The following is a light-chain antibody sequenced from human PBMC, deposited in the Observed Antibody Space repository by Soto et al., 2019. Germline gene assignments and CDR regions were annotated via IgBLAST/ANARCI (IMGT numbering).Light chain of an antibody. CDR1: SSDVGAYNY. Sequence: QSALTQPPSASGSPGQSVTISCTGTSSDVGAYNYVSWYQQYPGKAPKLMIYEVSKRPSGVTDRVSGSKFGKKASLTVSGLQPEDEADYYCTSYAGSNIWVFGGGTKVTVL. J-gene: IGLJ3*02. CDR2: EVS. CDR3: TSYAGSNIWV. V-gene: IGLV2-8*01.